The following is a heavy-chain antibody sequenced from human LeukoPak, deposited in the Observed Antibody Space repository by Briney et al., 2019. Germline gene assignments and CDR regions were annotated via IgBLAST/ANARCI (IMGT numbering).Heavy chain of an antibody. J-gene: IGHJ4*02. CDR2: IWYDGSNK. V-gene: IGHV3-33*01. D-gene: IGHD5-18*01. CDR1: GFTFSSYG. CDR3: ARVEGYSYGPVRY. Sequence: SXAXSGFTFSSYGMHWVRQAPGKGLEWVAVIWYDGSNKYYADSVKGRFTISRDNSKNTLYLQMNSLRAEDTAVYYCARVEGYSYGPVRYWGQGTLVTVSS.